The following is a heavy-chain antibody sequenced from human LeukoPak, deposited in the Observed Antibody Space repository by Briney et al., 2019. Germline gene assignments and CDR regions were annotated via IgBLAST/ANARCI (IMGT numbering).Heavy chain of an antibody. CDR1: GGSFSGYY. J-gene: IGHJ6*03. CDR3: ARRSGSYHYYMDV. Sequence: PSETLSLTCAVYGGSFSGYYWSWIRQPPGKGLEWIGEINHSGSTNYNPSLKSRVTISVDTSKNQFSLKLSSVTAADTAVFYCARRSGSYHYYMDVWSKGTTVTVSS. V-gene: IGHV4-34*01. D-gene: IGHD1-26*01. CDR2: INHSGST.